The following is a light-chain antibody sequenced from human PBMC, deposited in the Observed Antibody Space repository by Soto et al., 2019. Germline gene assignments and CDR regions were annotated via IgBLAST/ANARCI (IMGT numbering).Light chain of an antibody. CDR2: DVS. CDR3: SSYTSSSTLKV. CDR1: SSDVGGYNY. Sequence: QSVLTQPASVSGSPGQSITISCTGTSSDVGGYNYVSWYQQHPGKAPKLMIYDVSNRPSGLSNRFSGSKSGNTASLTISGLQAEDEADYYCSSYTSSSTLKVFGGGTQLTVL. V-gene: IGLV2-14*01. J-gene: IGLJ3*02.